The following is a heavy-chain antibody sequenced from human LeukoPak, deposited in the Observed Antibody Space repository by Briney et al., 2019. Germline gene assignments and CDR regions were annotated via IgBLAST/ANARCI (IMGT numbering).Heavy chain of an antibody. Sequence: GGSLRLPCAASGFTFSRYWMHWLRHATGKALVWVSRITTDESSTRYALSVKGRFTIYRDNGKNTLSLQKKSQRAEDTAVYYGGSYLTSIPSGMDVWGQGATVTVSS. V-gene: IGHV3-74*01. CDR3: GSYLTSIPSGMDV. J-gene: IGHJ6*02. CDR1: GFTFSRYW. D-gene: IGHD2/OR15-2a*01. CDR2: ITTDESST.